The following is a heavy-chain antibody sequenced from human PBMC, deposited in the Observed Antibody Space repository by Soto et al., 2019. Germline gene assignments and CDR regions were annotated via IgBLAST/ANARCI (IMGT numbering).Heavy chain of an antibody. CDR3: ARGTPSTVTTWGYYYYYYMDV. J-gene: IGHJ6*03. CDR1: GGSFSGYY. D-gene: IGHD4-4*01. V-gene: IGHV4-34*01. Sequence: SETLSLTCAVYGGSFSGYYWSWIRQPPGKGLEWIGEINHSGSTNYNPSLKSRVTISVDTSKNQFSLKLSSVTAADTAVYYCARGTPSTVTTWGYYYYYYMDVWGKGTMVTVSS. CDR2: INHSGST.